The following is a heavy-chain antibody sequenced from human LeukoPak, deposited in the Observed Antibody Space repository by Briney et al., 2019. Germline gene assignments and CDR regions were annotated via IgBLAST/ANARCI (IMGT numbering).Heavy chain of an antibody. CDR3: ARFGYCSGGSCQGHWFDP. CDR1: GGSFSDYY. D-gene: IGHD2-15*01. J-gene: IGHJ5*02. V-gene: IGHV4-34*01. CDR2: INHSGST. Sequence: SETLSLTCAVYGGSFSDYYWSWIRQPPGKGLEWIGEINHSGSTNYNPSLKSRVTISVDTSKNQFSLKLSPVTAADTAVYYCARFGYCSGGSCQGHWFDPWGQGTLVTVSS.